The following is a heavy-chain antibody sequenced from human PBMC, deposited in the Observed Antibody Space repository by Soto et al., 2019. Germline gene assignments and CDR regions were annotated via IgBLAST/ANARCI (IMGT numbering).Heavy chain of an antibody. CDR1: GYTFTSYD. CDR3: ARTLYGDNVDY. CDR2: MNPNSGNT. Sequence: QVQLVQSGAEVKKPGASVKVSCKASGYTFTSYDINWVRQATGQGLEWMGWMNPNSGNTGYAQKSQRRVTRTRNTTVSRADMELSGLRTEDTGVYYCARTLYGDNVDYWGQGTLVTVAS. D-gene: IGHD4-17*01. V-gene: IGHV1-8*01. J-gene: IGHJ4*02.